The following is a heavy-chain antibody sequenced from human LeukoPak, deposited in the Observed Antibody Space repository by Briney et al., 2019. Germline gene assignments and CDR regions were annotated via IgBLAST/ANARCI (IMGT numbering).Heavy chain of an antibody. J-gene: IGHJ4*02. CDR1: GDSVSGSPAV. D-gene: IGHD3-10*01. Sequence: SQTLSLTGAISGDSVSGSPAVWNWIRQSPSRGLEWLGRAYYRSKWYIDYAVSVKGRITITPDTSKNQFSLQLNSVTPEDTAVYYCARGAVRGGTNFDYWGQGTLVTVSS. CDR3: ARGAVRGGTNFDY. CDR2: AYYRSKWYI. V-gene: IGHV6-1*01.